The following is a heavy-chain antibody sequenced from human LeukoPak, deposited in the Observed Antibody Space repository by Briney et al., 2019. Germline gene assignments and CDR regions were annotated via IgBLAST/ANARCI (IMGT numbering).Heavy chain of an antibody. CDR3: ARNRGIQLWLLYFDY. CDR2: ISYDGSNK. CDR1: GFTFSSYA. Sequence: GRSLRLSCAASGFTFSSYAMHWVRQAPGKGLEWVAVISYDGSNKYYADSVKGRFTISRDNSKNTLYLQMNSLRAEDTAVYYCARNRGIQLWLLYFDYWGQGTLVTVSS. D-gene: IGHD5-18*01. J-gene: IGHJ4*02. V-gene: IGHV3-30-3*01.